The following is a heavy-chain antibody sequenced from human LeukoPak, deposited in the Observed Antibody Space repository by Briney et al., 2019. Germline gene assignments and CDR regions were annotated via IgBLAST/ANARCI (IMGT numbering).Heavy chain of an antibody. V-gene: IGHV4-59*01. D-gene: IGHD3-10*01. CDR3: ARAVVIGWFDP. J-gene: IGHJ5*02. CDR2: IYYSGST. Sequence: ASETLSLTCTVSGGSISSYYWSWIRQPPGKGLEWIGYIYYSGSTNYNPSLKSRVTISVDTSKNQFSLKLSSVTAADTAVYYCARAVVIGWFDPWGQGTLVTVSS. CDR1: GGSISSYY.